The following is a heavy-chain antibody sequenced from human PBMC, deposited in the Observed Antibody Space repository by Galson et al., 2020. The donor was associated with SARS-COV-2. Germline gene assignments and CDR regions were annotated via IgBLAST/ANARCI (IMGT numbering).Heavy chain of an antibody. D-gene: IGHD3-10*01. V-gene: IGHV3-9*01. J-gene: IGHJ4*02. CDR3: ARGSAAPI. CDR2: LTWTSRRI. Sequence: GGSLRLSCAASGFAFDDYPLHWVRQRHGKGIEWVDGLTWTSRRIVYADSVKGRFTISRDNTKSSLFLERNSLKSEDTAFYYCARGSAAPIWGRGTRVTVSS. CDR1: GFAFDDYP.